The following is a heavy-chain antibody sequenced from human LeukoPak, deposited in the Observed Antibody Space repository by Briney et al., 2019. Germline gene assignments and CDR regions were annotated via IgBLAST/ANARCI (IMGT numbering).Heavy chain of an antibody. V-gene: IGHV1-69*06. Sequence: SVKVSCKASGGTVSSYAISWVRQAPGQGLEWMGGIIPIFGTANYAQKFQGRVTITAEKSTSTAYMERSSRRSGDTAVYYCPRGRSSSSYPLHCWGQGALVTVSS. CDR3: PRGRSSSSYPLHC. D-gene: IGHD6-13*01. J-gene: IGHJ4*02. CDR2: IIPIFGTA. CDR1: GGTVSSYA.